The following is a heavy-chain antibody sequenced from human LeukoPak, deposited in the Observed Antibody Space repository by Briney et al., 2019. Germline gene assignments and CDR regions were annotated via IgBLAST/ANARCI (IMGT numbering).Heavy chain of an antibody. CDR1: GYSISSGYY. CDR2: IYHSGST. D-gene: IGHD3-10*01. CDR3: AREGSEGSLDY. Sequence: SETLSLTCTVSGYSISSGYYWGWIRQPPGKGLEWIGSIYHSGSTYYNPSLKSRVTISVDTSKNQFSLKLSSVTAADTAVYYCAREGSEGSLDYWGQGTLVTVSS. V-gene: IGHV4-38-2*02. J-gene: IGHJ4*02.